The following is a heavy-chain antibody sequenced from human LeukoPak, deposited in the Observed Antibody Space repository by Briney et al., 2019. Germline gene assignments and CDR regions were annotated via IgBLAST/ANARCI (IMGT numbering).Heavy chain of an antibody. CDR3: ARDLSLIAATDHLPDY. V-gene: IGHV3-30-3*01. J-gene: IGHJ4*02. D-gene: IGHD6-13*01. CDR2: ISYDGSNK. CDR1: GFTFSSYA. Sequence: GRSLRLSCAASGFTFSSYAMHWVRQAPGKGLEWVAVISYDGSNKYYADSVKGRFTISRDNSKNTLYLQMNSLRAEDTAVYYCARDLSLIAATDHLPDYWGQGTLVTVSS.